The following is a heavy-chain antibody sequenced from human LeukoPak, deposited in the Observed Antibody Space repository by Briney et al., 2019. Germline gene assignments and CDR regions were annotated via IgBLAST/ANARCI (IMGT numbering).Heavy chain of an antibody. D-gene: IGHD6-19*01. J-gene: IGHJ4*02. CDR1: GLTLSFYA. V-gene: IGHV3-23*01. CDR2: ISGSGGST. Sequence: GGSLRLSCAASGLTLSFYAMTWVRQAPGKGLEWVSGISGSGGSTNYADSVKGRFTISRDNSKNTLYLQMNSLRAEDTAVYYCATTYDYTSGGYDYWGQGTLVTVSS. CDR3: ATTYDYTSGGYDY.